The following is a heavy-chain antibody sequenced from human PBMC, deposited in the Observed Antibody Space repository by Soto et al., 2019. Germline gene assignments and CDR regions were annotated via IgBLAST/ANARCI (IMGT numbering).Heavy chain of an antibody. CDR3: AREGDYDSSGYWYFQH. CDR1: GYTLTELS. CDR2: FDPEDGET. Sequence: ASVKVSCKVSGYTLTELSMHWVRQAPGKGLEWMGGFDPEDGETIYAQKFQGRVTMTEDTSTDTAYMELRSLRSDDTAVYYCAREGDYDSSGYWYFQHWVQGTLVTVSS. D-gene: IGHD3-22*01. V-gene: IGHV1-24*01. J-gene: IGHJ1*01.